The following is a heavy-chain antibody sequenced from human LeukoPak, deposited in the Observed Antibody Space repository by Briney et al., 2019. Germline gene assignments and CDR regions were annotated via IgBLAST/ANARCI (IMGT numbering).Heavy chain of an antibody. J-gene: IGHJ4*02. V-gene: IGHV3-23*01. CDR3: ARSSRGGQDDY. D-gene: IGHD3-10*01. CDR2: ISGSGGST. Sequence: GGSLRLSCAASGFTFENYGMTWVRQAPGKGLEWVSGISGSGGSTYYADSVTGRLTISRDNSKNTLYLEMNSLRAEDTAIYYCARSSRGGQDDYWGQGTLVTVSS. CDR1: GFTFENYG.